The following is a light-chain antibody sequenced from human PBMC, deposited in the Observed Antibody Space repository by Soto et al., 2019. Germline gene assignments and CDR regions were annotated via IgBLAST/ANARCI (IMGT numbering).Light chain of an antibody. V-gene: IGLV1-51*01. CDR1: SSNIGNNY. CDR3: GTWDSSLSAWV. Sequence: QSVLTQPPSVSAAPGQKVTISCSGSSSNIGNNYVSWYQQLPGTAPKLLIYENDKRPSVIPDRFSGYNSGTSATLAITGLQTGDEADYYCGTWDSSLSAWVFGGGTKVTVL. J-gene: IGLJ2*01. CDR2: END.